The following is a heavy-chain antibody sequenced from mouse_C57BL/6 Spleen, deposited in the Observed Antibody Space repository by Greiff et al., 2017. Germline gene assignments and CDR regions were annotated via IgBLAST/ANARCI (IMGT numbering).Heavy chain of an antibody. V-gene: IGHV1-64*01. CDR2: IHPNSGST. J-gene: IGHJ4*01. D-gene: IGHD1-1*01. Sequence: VQLQQSGAELVKPGASVKLSCKASGYTFTSYWMHWVKQRPGQGLEWIGMIHPNSGSTNYNEKFKSKATLTVDKSSSTTYMQLSSLTSGDSAVYYCGRGACYYGSSSYAMDYWGQGTSVTVSS. CDR1: GYTFTSYW. CDR3: GRGACYYGSSSYAMDY.